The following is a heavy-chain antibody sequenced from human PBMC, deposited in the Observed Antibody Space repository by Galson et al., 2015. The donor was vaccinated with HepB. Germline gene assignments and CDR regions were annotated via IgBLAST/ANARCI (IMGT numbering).Heavy chain of an antibody. J-gene: IGHJ4*02. CDR1: GFTFSSYS. CDR3: ASHCGGDCYEGFDY. CDR2: ISSSSSTI. V-gene: IGHV3-48*02. D-gene: IGHD2-21*02. Sequence: SLRLSCAASGFTFSSYSMNWVRQAPGKGLEWVSYISSSSSTIYYADSVKGRFTISRDNAKNSLYLQMNSLRDEDTAVYYCASHCGGDCYEGFDYWGQGTLVTVSS.